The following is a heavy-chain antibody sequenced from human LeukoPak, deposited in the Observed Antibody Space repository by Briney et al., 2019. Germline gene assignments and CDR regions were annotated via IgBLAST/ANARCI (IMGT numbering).Heavy chain of an antibody. D-gene: IGHD3-10*02. CDR3: AELGITMIGGV. CDR1: GVTFSNHE. CDR2: ISSSGDTI. Sequence: GGSLRLSCAVSGVTFSNHEMNWVRQAPGKGLEWVSYISSSGDTIYYADSVKGRFTSSRDNAKNSLYLQMNSLRAEDTAVYYCAELGITMIGGVWGKGTTVTISS. V-gene: IGHV3-48*03. J-gene: IGHJ6*04.